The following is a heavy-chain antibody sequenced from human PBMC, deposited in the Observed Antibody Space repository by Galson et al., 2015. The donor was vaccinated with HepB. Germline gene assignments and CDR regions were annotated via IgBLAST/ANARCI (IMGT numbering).Heavy chain of an antibody. CDR2: IWSGGAI. J-gene: IGHJ3*02. Sequence: SLRLSCAAXXFTVXSNYMNWVRQAPGKGLEWVSVIWSGGAIYYADSVKGRFTISRDNSKNTLYLQMNSLRAVDTAVYYCARDLTSSSWSRLGAFDIWGQGTMVTXSS. V-gene: IGHV3-66*01. CDR1: XFTVXSNY. D-gene: IGHD6-13*01. CDR3: ARDLTSSSWSRLGAFDI.